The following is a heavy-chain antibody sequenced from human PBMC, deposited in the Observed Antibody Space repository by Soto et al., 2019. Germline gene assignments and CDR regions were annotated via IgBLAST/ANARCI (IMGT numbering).Heavy chain of an antibody. V-gene: IGHV3-23*01. Sequence: GGSLRLSCAASGFTFSSYAMSWVRQAPGKGLEWVSAISGSGGSTYYADSVKGRFTISRDNSKNTLYLQMNSLRAEDTAVYYCAKGILELRSSALYYGMDVWGQGTTVTVSS. CDR2: ISGSGGST. CDR3: AKGILELRSSALYYGMDV. J-gene: IGHJ6*02. D-gene: IGHD1-7*01. CDR1: GFTFSSYA.